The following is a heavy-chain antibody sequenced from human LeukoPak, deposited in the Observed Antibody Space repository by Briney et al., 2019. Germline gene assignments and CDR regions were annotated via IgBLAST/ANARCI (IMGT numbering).Heavy chain of an antibody. Sequence: SETLSLTCTVSGYSISSGYYWGWIRQPPGKGLEWIGSIYHSGSTYYNPSLKSRVTISVDTSKNQFSLKLSSVTAADTAAYYCARGQMVRGVTSNWFDPWGQGTLVTVSS. CDR3: ARGQMVRGVTSNWFDP. CDR1: GYSISSGYY. J-gene: IGHJ5*02. CDR2: IYHSGST. D-gene: IGHD3-10*01. V-gene: IGHV4-38-2*02.